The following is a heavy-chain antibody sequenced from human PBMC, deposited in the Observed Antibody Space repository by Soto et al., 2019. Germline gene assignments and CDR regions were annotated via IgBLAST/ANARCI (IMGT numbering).Heavy chain of an antibody. D-gene: IGHD3-16*01. J-gene: IGHJ6*02. CDR2: IHSGGST. V-gene: IGHV3-66*01. CDR3: ARDHDLNYYKYHGMDV. Sequence: QLVESGGNLVQPGGSLRLSCAASGFTVSSNYISWVRQAAGKGLDWVSVIHSGGSTDYADSVKGRFTISRDNSKNTVYLQMNSLRAEDTAVYYCARDHDLNYYKYHGMDVWGQGTTVTVSS. CDR1: GFTVSSNY.